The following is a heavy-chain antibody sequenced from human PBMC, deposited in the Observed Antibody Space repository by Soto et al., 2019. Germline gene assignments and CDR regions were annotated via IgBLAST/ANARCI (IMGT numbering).Heavy chain of an antibody. J-gene: IGHJ4*02. CDR2: TRDKPTIYTT. Sequence: EVQLVESGWALVKLGGSLRLPWAASGFPFSNHNMNWVRQLQGKVWEWVGRTRDKPTIYTTESAAPWKGRFTISKDDSKTSLYLQMNSLKTEDTSVYYCASATVGTYYVDYWGQGPLVTVSS. CDR1: GFPFSNHN. V-gene: IGHV3-72*01. CDR3: ASATVGTYYVDY. D-gene: IGHD3-16*01.